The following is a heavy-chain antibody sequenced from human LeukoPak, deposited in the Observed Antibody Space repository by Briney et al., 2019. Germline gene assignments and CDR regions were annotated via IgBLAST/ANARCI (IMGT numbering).Heavy chain of an antibody. Sequence: GGSLRLSCAASGFTFSTYWMNWFRQTPGKGLEWVAKIKADGGEKDHVASVKGRFTISRDNAKNSLHLQMNSLRVEDTAVYYCARGGAARPDFWGQGTLVTVSS. D-gene: IGHD6-6*01. CDR1: GFTFSTYW. V-gene: IGHV3-7*01. J-gene: IGHJ4*02. CDR3: ARGGAARPDF. CDR2: IKADGGEK.